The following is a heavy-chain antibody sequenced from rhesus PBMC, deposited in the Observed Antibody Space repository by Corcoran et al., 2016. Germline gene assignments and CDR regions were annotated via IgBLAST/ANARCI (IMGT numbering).Heavy chain of an antibody. CDR2: IYVNDSK. CDR3: ARVDIAGTTFGDY. D-gene: IGHD1-20*01. V-gene: IGHV2-95*01. J-gene: IGHJ4*01. CDR1: WFSISTTGTG. Sequence: QVTLKESGPALVKPTQTLTLTCTFSWFSISTTGTGLGWIRQHPRQALEWLARIYVNDSKYYSTTLKSRLTISKDTYKNKVVLTMTNMDPVDTATYYCARVDIAGTTFGDYWGQGVLVTVSS.